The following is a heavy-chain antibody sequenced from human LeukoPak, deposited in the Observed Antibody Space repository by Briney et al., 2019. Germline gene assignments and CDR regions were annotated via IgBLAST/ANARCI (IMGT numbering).Heavy chain of an antibody. V-gene: IGHV3-30-3*02. CDR2: ISYDGSNK. J-gene: IGHJ4*02. CDR1: GFTFSSYA. Sequence: GRSLRLSCAASGFTFSSYAMHWVRQAPGKGLERVAVISYDGSNKYYADSVKGRFTISRDNSKNTLYLQMNSLRAEDTAVYYCAKLAPIGTTLGLLFDYWGQGTLVTVSS. CDR3: AKLAPIGTTLGLLFDY. D-gene: IGHD1-7*01.